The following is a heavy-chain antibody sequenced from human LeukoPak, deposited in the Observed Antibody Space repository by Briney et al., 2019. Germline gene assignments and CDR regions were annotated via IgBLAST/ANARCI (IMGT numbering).Heavy chain of an antibody. J-gene: IGHJ6*03. CDR1: GGSFSGYY. V-gene: IGHV4-34*01. Sequence: PSETLSLTCAVYGGSFSGYYWSWIRQPPGKGLEWIGEINHSGSTNYNPSLKGPVTISVDTSKDQFSLKLSSVTAADTAVYYCARGLCRSPYYYYYYMDVWGKGTTVTVSS. CDR3: ARGLCRSPYYYYYYMDV. CDR2: INHSGST. D-gene: IGHD5/OR15-5a*01.